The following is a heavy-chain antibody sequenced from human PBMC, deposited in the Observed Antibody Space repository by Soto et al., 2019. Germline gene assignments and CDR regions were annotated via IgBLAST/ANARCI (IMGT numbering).Heavy chain of an antibody. J-gene: IGHJ5*02. Sequence: SXKVSFKASVCTXTSYCSDLVRQAPGQGLEWIGWISAYNGNTNYEQKLQGRVTMNTDTSTSTAYMELRSLRSYDTAVYYCARGTEFDPCGQGTLGTVYS. V-gene: IGHV1-18*04. CDR2: ISAYNGNT. CDR3: ARGTEFDP. D-gene: IGHD4-17*01. CDR1: VCTXTSYC.